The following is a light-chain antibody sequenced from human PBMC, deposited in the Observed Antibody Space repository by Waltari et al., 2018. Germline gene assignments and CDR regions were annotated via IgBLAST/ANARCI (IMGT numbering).Light chain of an antibody. J-gene: IGLJ3*02. CDR3: AAWDDSLSGWV. V-gene: IGLV1-47*01. Sequence: QSVLTQPPSASGTPGQRVTFSCSGRSPNIGPNSVYWYQQLPGAAPKLLIYKNNQRPSGIPDRFSGSKSGTSASLAISGLRSEDETDYYCAAWDDSLSGWVFGGGTKVTVL. CDR1: SPNIGPNS. CDR2: KNN.